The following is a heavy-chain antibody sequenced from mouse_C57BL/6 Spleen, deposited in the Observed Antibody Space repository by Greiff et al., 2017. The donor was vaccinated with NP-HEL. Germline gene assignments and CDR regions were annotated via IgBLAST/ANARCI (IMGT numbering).Heavy chain of an antibody. CDR3: VGELYYAMDY. Sequence: EVQGVESGGGLVQPKGSLKLSCAASGFSFNTYAMNWVRQAPGKGLEWVARIRSKSNNYATYYADSVKDRFTISRDDSESMLYLQMNNLKTEDTAMYYCVGELYYAMDYWGQGTSVTVSS. J-gene: IGHJ4*01. CDR1: GFSFNTYA. V-gene: IGHV10-1*01. CDR2: IRSKSNNYAT.